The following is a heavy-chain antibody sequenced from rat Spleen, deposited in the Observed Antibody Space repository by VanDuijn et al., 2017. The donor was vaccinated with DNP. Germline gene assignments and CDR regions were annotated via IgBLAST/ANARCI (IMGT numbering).Heavy chain of an antibody. CDR3: ARHVSTTAGNYGMDA. D-gene: IGHD1-2*01. J-gene: IGHJ4*01. CDR2: ISTGGGNT. CDR1: GFTFSHYY. Sequence: EVQLVESGGGLVQPGRSMKLSCAASGFTFSHYYMAWVRQAPTKGLAWVASISTGGGNTYYRDSVKGRFTISRDNAKSTLYLQMDSLRSEETATYYCARHVSTTAGNYGMDAWGQGTSVTVSS. V-gene: IGHV5S11*01.